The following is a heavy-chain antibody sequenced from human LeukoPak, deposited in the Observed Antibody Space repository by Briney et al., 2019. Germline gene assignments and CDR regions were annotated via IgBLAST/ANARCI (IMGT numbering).Heavy chain of an antibody. J-gene: IGHJ5*02. CDR3: ARVNSGYDWRDGNWFDP. V-gene: IGHV4-59*01. CDR2: IYYSGST. Sequence: SVTLSLTCTVSGGSISSYYWSWIRQPPGKRLEWIGYIYYSGSTDYNPSLKSRVTISVDTSKNQFSLKLSSVTAADTAVYYCARVNSGYDWRDGNWFDPWGQGTLVTVSS. D-gene: IGHD5-12*01. CDR1: GGSISSYY.